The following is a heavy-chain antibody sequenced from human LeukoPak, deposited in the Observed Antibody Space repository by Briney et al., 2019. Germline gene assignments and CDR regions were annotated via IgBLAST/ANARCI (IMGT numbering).Heavy chain of an antibody. V-gene: IGHV4-59*08. Sequence: SETLPLTCAVYGGFFRGYYWSWIRPPPGKGLAGIGYIYSSVSTNYNPSLKSRVTISGDTSKNQISLKLSSVTAADTAVYYCSRHITGSFCWFDPWGLGTLVTVSP. CDR3: SRHITGSFCWFDP. J-gene: IGHJ5*02. CDR1: GGFFRGYY. D-gene: IGHD2-15*01. CDR2: IYSSVST.